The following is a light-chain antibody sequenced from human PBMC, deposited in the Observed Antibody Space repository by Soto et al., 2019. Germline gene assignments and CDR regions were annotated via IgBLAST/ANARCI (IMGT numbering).Light chain of an antibody. Sequence: QSVLTQYSSASASLGSSVKLTCTLSSGHSSYIIAWHQQQPGKAPRYLMKLEGSGSYNKGSGVPDRFSGSSSGADRYLTISNLQFEDEADYYCETWDSNTHTVFGGGTKLTVL. J-gene: IGLJ3*02. V-gene: IGLV4-60*02. CDR3: ETWDSNTHTV. CDR2: LEGSGSY. CDR1: SGHSSYI.